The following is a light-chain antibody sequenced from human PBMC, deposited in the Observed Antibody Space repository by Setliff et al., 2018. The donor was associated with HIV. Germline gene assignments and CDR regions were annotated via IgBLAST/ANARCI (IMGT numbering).Light chain of an antibody. CDR1: NNDIGLYNF. J-gene: IGLJ1*01. Sequence: QSVLTQPASVSGSPGQSITISCTGTNNDIGLYNFVSWYQQNPGKVPQLIIFDVTIRPSGVSIRFSGSKSGNTASLTISGLQADDEADYYCASFTGNRKFVFGTGTKVTVL. CDR2: DVT. CDR3: ASFTGNRKFV. V-gene: IGLV2-14*03.